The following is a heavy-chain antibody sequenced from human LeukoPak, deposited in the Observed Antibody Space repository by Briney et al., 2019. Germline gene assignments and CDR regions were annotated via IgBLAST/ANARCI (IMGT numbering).Heavy chain of an antibody. Sequence: GGSLRLSCAASGFTFSSYGMHWVRQAPGKRLEWVAFIRYDGSNKYYADSVKGRFTISRDNSKNTLYLQMNSLRAEDTAVYYCAKVFLEWLQYFDYWGQGTLVTVSS. CDR1: GFTFSSYG. CDR3: AKVFLEWLQYFDY. J-gene: IGHJ4*02. D-gene: IGHD3-3*01. V-gene: IGHV3-30*02. CDR2: IRYDGSNK.